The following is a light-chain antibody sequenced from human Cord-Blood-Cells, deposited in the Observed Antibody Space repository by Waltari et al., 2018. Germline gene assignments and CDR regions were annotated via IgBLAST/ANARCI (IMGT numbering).Light chain of an antibody. Sequence: VMTQSPDSLAVSLGESVPITWKSRLRVLYSSNTKNYLAWYQEKPGQPPKLLIYWASTRESGFPDRFSGSGSGTDFTLPISSPQAEDVAVYYCQQYYSTPLTFGGGTKVEIK. V-gene: IGKV4-1*01. J-gene: IGKJ4*01. CDR2: WAS. CDR1: LRVLYSSNTKNY. CDR3: QQYYSTPLT.